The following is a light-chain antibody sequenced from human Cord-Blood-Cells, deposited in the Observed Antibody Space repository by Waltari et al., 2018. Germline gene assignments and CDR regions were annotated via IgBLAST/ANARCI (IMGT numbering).Light chain of an antibody. V-gene: IGKV3-20*01. J-gene: IGKJ1*01. Sequence: EIVLTQSPGTLSLSPGERATLSCRASQSVSSSYLAWYQQKPDQAPRLLIYGASSRATGIPDRFSGSWSGTDFTLTISRLEPEDFAVYYCQQYGSSPWTFGQGTKVEIK. CDR3: QQYGSSPWT. CDR2: GAS. CDR1: QSVSSSY.